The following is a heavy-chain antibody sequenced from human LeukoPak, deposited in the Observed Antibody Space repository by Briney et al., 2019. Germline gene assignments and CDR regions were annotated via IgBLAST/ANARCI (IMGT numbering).Heavy chain of an antibody. V-gene: IGHV1-24*01. D-gene: IGHD1-26*01. J-gene: IGHJ5*02. CDR3: ARGGGSYYLPNS. CDR2: FDPEDGET. Sequence: ASVTVSCKVSGYTLTELSMHWVRQAPGKGLEWMGGFDPEDGETIYAQKFQGRVTITADESTSTAYMELSSLRSEDTAVYYCARGGGSYYLPNSWGQGTLVTVSS. CDR1: GYTLTELS.